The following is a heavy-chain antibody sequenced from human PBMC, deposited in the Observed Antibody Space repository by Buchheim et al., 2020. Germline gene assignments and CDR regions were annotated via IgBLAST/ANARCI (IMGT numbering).Heavy chain of an antibody. V-gene: IGHV3-7*01. CDR2: IKQDGSEK. J-gene: IGHJ4*02. CDR1: AFIFSSYW. CDR3: ARARTHCSGLLYYFDY. Sequence: DVQLVESGGGLVQPGESLRLSCAASAFIFSSYWMTWVRQAPGKGLEWVANIKQDGSEKYYVDSVKGRFTISRDNVQNSLYLQMNSLRAEDTAVYYCARARTHCSGLLYYFDYWGQGTL. D-gene: IGHD2-15*01.